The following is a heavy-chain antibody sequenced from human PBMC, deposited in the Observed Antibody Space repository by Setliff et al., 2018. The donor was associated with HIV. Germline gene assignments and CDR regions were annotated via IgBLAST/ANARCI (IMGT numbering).Heavy chain of an antibody. Sequence: LTCTVSGGSISSGGYYWSWIRQHPGKGLEWIGYIYYSGTTYYNPSLKSRVTISVDTSKNQFSLKLSSVTAADTAVYYCARLLVPGGGDNWFDPWGQGALVTVSS. J-gene: IGHJ5*02. CDR1: GGSISSGGYY. CDR3: ARLLVPGGGDNWFDP. CDR2: IYYSGTT. D-gene: IGHD2-2*01. V-gene: IGHV4-31*03.